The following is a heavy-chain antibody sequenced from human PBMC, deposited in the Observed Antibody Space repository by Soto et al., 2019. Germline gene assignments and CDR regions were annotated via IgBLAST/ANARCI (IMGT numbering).Heavy chain of an antibody. CDR3: ATYGGFRFDD. CDR1: GGSISSGYYS. V-gene: IGHV4-30-2*01. D-gene: IGHD3-10*01. Sequence: TSQTLSLTGAVSGGSISSGYYSWSWIRQPPGKGLEWIGYIYHSGRTYYNPSLKSRVTISVDRSKNQFSLQLISVTAADTNLYYCATYGGFRFDDGGQGTLVTVSS. CDR2: IYHSGRT. J-gene: IGHJ4*02.